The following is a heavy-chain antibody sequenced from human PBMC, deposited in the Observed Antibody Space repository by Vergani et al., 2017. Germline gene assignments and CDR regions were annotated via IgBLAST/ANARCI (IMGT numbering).Heavy chain of an antibody. CDR3: TRSLLYCISAGCFPLQFDS. CDR2: INANGAAT. CDR1: GFTFIMHA. D-gene: IGHD2-2*01. V-gene: IGHV3-20*04. J-gene: IGHJ4*02. Sequence: EVQLLESGGDLVQPGGSLRLSCAASGFTFIMHAMSWVRQAPGKGLEWVSAINANGAATGYADSVKGRFTISRDNAVNSLYLQMNSLRVEDTAFYYCTRSLLYCISAGCFPLQFDSWGQGALVTVSS.